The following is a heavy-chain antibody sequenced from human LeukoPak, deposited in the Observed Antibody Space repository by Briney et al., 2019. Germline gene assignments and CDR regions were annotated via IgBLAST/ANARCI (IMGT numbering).Heavy chain of an antibody. CDR2: IYYSGNT. D-gene: IGHD3-10*01. Sequence: SETLSLTCTVSGDSISSYYWSWIRQPPGKGLEWIGFIYYSGNTNYNPSLKSRVTISVDTPKNLFSLKLTSVTAADTAVYYCARQSLGPSRSGTSNIWFDPWGQGTLVTVPS. CDR1: GDSISSYY. CDR3: ARQSLGPSRSGTSNIWFDP. V-gene: IGHV4-59*08. J-gene: IGHJ5*02.